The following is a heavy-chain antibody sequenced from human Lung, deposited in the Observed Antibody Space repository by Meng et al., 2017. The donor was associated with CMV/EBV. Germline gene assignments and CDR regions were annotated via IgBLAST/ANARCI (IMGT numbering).Heavy chain of an antibody. CDR3: ARDHNLGFDY. J-gene: IGHJ4*02. V-gene: IGHV3-30-3*01. CDR2: ISYDGSNK. Sequence: GGSLRLSCAASGFTFSSYAMHWVRQAPGKGLEWVAVISYDGSNKYYADSVKGRFTISRDNSKNTLYLQMNSLRAEDTAVYYCARDHNLGFDYWGQGTLVTFSS. D-gene: IGHD1-1*01. CDR1: GFTFSSYA.